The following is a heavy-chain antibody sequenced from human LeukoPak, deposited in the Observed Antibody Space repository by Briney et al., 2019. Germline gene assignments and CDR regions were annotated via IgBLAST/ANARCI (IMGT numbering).Heavy chain of an antibody. J-gene: IGHJ3*02. Sequence: PGGSLRLSCAASGFTFSSYSMNWVRQAPGKGLEWVSSISSSSSYIYYADSVKGRFTISRDNAKNSLYLQMNSLRAEDTAVYYCASPTTWASGAFDIWGQGTMVTVSS. V-gene: IGHV3-21*01. CDR1: GFTFSSYS. CDR2: ISSSSSYI. D-gene: IGHD7-27*01. CDR3: ASPTTWASGAFDI.